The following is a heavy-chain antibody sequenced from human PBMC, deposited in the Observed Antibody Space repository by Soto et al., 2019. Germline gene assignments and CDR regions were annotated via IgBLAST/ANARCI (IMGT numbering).Heavy chain of an antibody. CDR2: ISWNSGSI. V-gene: IGHV3-9*01. J-gene: IGHJ4*02. Sequence: GGSLRLSCAASGFTFDDYAMHWVRQAPGKGLEWVSGISWNSGSIGYADSVRGRFTISRDNAKNSLYLQMNSLRAEDTALYYCAKDGSSYHYWGQGTLVTVSS. CDR1: GFTFDDYA. CDR3: AKDGSSYHY. D-gene: IGHD6-13*01.